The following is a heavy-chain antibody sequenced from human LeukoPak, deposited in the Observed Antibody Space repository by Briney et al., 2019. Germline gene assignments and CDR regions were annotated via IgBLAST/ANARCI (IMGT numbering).Heavy chain of an antibody. CDR1: GGTFSSYT. D-gene: IGHD5-12*01. Sequence: ASVKVSCKASGGTFSSYTISWVRQAPGQGLEWMGRIIPILGIANYAQKFQGRVTITADKSTSTAYMELGSLRSEDTAVYYCARGARGYSGYDPKNWFDPWGQGTLVTVSS. CDR3: ARGARGYSGYDPKNWFDP. J-gene: IGHJ5*02. V-gene: IGHV1-69*02. CDR2: IIPILGIA.